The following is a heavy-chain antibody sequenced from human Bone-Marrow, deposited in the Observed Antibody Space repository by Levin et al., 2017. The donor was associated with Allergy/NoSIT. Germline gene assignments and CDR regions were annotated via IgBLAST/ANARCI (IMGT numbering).Heavy chain of an antibody. Sequence: GESLKISCAASGFTFSSYAMSWVRQAPGKGLEWVSAISGSGGSTYYADSVKGRFTISRDNSKNTLYLQMNSLRAEDTAVYYCAKETGGLSIAVAGRGVLDHWGQGTLVTVSS. CDR3: AKETGGLSIAVAGRGVLDH. V-gene: IGHV3-23*01. D-gene: IGHD6-19*01. CDR2: ISGSGGST. J-gene: IGHJ5*02. CDR1: GFTFSSYA.